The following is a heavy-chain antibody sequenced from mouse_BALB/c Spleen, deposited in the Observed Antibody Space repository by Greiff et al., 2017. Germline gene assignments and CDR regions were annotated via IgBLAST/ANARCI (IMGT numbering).Heavy chain of an antibody. CDR2: ISSGSSTI. Sequence: EVKLMESGGGLVQPGGSRKLSCAASGFTFSSFGMHWVRQAPEKGLEWVAYISSGSSTIYYADTVKGRFTISRDNPKNTLFLQMTSLRSEDTAMYYCASLPSMDYWGQGTSVTVSS. D-gene: IGHD2-1*01. CDR3: ASLPSMDY. V-gene: IGHV5-17*02. CDR1: GFTFSSFG. J-gene: IGHJ4*01.